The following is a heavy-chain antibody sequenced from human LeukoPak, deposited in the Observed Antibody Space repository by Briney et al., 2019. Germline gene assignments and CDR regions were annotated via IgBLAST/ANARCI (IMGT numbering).Heavy chain of an antibody. CDR1: GFMFSNYV. Sequence: PPGGSLRLSCAASGFMFSNYVMSWARQAPGKGLEWVSSISGSGGSTYYANSVKGRFTISRDNSKNTLSLQMNSLRAEDTAVYYCAKPRGGGYYHAMDVWGQGTTVTVSS. V-gene: IGHV3-23*01. D-gene: IGHD3-16*01. CDR3: AKPRGGGYYHAMDV. CDR2: ISGSGGST. J-gene: IGHJ6*02.